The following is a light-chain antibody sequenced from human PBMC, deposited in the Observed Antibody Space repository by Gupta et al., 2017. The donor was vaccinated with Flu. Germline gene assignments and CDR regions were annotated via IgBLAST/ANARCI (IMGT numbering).Light chain of an antibody. CDR3: QQSYSSLPIT. CDR2: AAS. Sequence: DIQMTQSPSSLSASVGDRVTITCRASQSISNYLNWHQQKPGKAPELLIYAASSLQSGVPSRFSGSGSGTDFTLTISSLQPEDFATYYCQQSYSSLPITFGQGTRLEIK. CDR1: QSISNY. V-gene: IGKV1-39*01. J-gene: IGKJ5*01.